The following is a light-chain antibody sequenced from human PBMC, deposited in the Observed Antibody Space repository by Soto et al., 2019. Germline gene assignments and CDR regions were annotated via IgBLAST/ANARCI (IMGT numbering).Light chain of an antibody. J-gene: IGLJ2*01. CDR1: TGAVTSGHY. V-gene: IGLV7-46*01. Sequence: QAVVTQETSLTVSPGGTVTLPCGSSTGAVTSGHYPYWFQQKPGKAPRTLIYDTSNKPSWTSARFSGSLLGGKAALTLSGAQPEDEAEYYCLLYYSGAQGVFGGGTKLTVL. CDR2: DTS. CDR3: LLYYSGAQGV.